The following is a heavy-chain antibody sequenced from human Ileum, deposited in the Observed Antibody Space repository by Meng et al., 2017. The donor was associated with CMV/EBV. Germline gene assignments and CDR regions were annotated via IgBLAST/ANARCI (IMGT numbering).Heavy chain of an antibody. CDR2: ISYTGSV. D-gene: IGHD6-19*01. CDR3: ARGPNSGYSNGWYVDS. Sequence: LRLADAGAVRVSPAETVSLSGTVFAVSFSHGRSSWVCSRHSPGKGLGWIATISYTGSVYYNPSLKTRVTISLDTSKNQFSLILNSVTAADTALYYCARGPNSGYSNGWYVDSWGQGTLVTVSS. CDR1: AVSFSHGRSS. J-gene: IGHJ4*02. V-gene: IGHV4-39*07.